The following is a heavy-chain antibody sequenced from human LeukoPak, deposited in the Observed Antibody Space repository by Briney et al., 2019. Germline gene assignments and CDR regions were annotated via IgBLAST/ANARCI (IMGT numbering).Heavy chain of an antibody. D-gene: IGHD6-13*01. CDR1: GGSISSSSDY. Sequence: SETLSLTCTVSGGSISSSSDYWGWIRQPPGKGLEWIGSIYYSGSTYYNPSLKRRVTISVDTSKNQFSLKLSSVTAADTAVYYCARDSSSWLHYYYYGMDVWGQGTTVTVSS. CDR2: IYYSGST. CDR3: ARDSSSWLHYYYYGMDV. V-gene: IGHV4-39*07. J-gene: IGHJ6*02.